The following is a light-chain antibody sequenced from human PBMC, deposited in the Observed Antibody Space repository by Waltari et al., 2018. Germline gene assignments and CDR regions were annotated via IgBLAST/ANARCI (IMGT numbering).Light chain of an antibody. CDR2: EVN. Sequence: QSALTQPASVSGSPGQSITLTCPGSRADVGGYYLVPCSQHPPAQAPSLLIYEVNERPSGIPSRFSGSKSGNTASLTISGLQIEDEADYYCCSYGGVNTLGVLFGGGSKLTV. CDR3: CSYGGVNTLGVL. V-gene: IGLV2-23*02. CDR1: RADVGGYYL. J-gene: IGLJ2*01.